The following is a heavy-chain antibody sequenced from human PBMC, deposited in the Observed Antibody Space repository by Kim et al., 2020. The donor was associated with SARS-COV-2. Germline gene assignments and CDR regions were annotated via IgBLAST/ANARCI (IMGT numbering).Heavy chain of an antibody. Sequence: SETLSLTCAVYGGSFSGYYWSWIRQPPGKGLEWIGEINHSGSTNYNPSLKSRVTISVDTSKNQFSLKLSSVTAADTAVYYCARGRYNWNYRYYGMDVWGQGTTVTVSS. CDR3: ARGRYNWNYRYYGMDV. CDR2: INHSGST. V-gene: IGHV4-34*01. CDR1: GGSFSGYY. J-gene: IGHJ6*02. D-gene: IGHD1-20*01.